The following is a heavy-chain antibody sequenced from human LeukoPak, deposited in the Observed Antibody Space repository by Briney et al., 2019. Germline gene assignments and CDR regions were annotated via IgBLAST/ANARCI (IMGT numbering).Heavy chain of an antibody. CDR2: VYHDGRT. CDR3: ARGYSSSWYYNWFDP. D-gene: IGHD6-13*01. J-gene: IGHJ5*02. Sequence: SETLSLTCTVSGYPISSGYYWAWLRQSPGKGLEWIGNVYHDGRTYYNPSLKSRVTISVDTSTNQFSLKLSSVTATDTALYYCARGYSSSWYYNWFDPWGQGTLVTVSS. V-gene: IGHV4-38-2*02. CDR1: GYPISSGYY.